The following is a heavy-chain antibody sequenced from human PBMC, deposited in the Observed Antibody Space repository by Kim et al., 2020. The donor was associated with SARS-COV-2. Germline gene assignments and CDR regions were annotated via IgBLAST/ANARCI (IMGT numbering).Heavy chain of an antibody. V-gene: IGHV1-69*13. J-gene: IGHJ6*02. CDR2: IIPIFGTA. D-gene: IGHD3-10*01. Sequence: SVKVSCKASGGTFSSYAISWVRQAPGQGLEWMGGIIPIFGTANYAQKFQGRVTITADESTSTAYMELSSLRSEDTAVYYCARGRERFGELLVADYYYYGMDVWGQGTTVTVSS. CDR1: GGTFSSYA. CDR3: ARGRERFGELLVADYYYYGMDV.